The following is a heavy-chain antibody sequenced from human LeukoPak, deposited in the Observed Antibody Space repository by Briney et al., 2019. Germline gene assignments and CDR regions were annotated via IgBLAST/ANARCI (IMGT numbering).Heavy chain of an antibody. CDR2: IYTSGST. CDR3: ARGGQWLVPNWFDP. V-gene: IGHV4-61*02. CDR1: GGSISSSSYY. D-gene: IGHD6-19*01. Sequence: SETLSLTCTVSGGSISSSSYYWSWIRQPAGKGLEWIGRIYTSGSTNYNPSLKSRVTMSVDTSKNQFSLKLSSVTAADTAVYYCARGGQWLVPNWFDPWGQGTLVTVSS. J-gene: IGHJ5*02.